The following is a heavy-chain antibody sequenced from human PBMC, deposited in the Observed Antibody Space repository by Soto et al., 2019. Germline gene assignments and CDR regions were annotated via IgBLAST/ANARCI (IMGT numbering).Heavy chain of an antibody. V-gene: IGHV4-30-4*01. CDR3: ARAGGARYLDY. CDR1: GGSISRGDYY. CDR2: IYYSAST. D-gene: IGHD2-15*01. J-gene: IGHJ4*02. Sequence: QVQLQESGPGLVKPSQTLSLTCTVSGGSISRGDYYWSWIRQPPGKGLEWIGYIYYSASTYYNPSLESRVTISGDTSRYQFSLKLSSVTAADTAVYCCARAGGARYLDYWGQGTLVTVSS.